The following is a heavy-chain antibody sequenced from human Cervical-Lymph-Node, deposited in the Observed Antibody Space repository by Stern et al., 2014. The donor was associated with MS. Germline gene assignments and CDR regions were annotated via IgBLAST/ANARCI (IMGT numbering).Heavy chain of an antibody. CDR1: GYTFTGHY. Sequence: VQMVESGAEVKKPGASVKVSCKASGYTFTGHYMHWVRQGPGQGIEWRGRINPNSGGTNYEPKFQGNGTKNRGTSIQQTTMEHSRLRSDDTAVYYCASPLAPFNDYGDSQHWGQGTLVTVSS. D-gene: IGHD4-17*01. J-gene: IGHJ1*01. V-gene: IGHV1-2*06. CDR2: INPNSGGT. CDR3: ASPLAPFNDYGDSQH.